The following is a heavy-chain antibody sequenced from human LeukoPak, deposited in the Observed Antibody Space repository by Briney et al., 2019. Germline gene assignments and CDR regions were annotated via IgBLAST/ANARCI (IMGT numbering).Heavy chain of an antibody. CDR3: ARGSSFDGYCSAGACDAGYYDS. J-gene: IGHJ4*02. V-gene: IGHV4-34*01. Sequence: SETLSVTCAVSGESFTAYFLNWIRQAPGKPLEYIGEINHRGSSNYNPPLKTRVTLSVDTSKTQSSLKLTSVTAADTAVYFCARGSSFDGYCSAGACDAGYYDSWGQGAPVTVSS. D-gene: IGHD2-15*01. CDR2: INHRGSS. CDR1: GESFTAYF.